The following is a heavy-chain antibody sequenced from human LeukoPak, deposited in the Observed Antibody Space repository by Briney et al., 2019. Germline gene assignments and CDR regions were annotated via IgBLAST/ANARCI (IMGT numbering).Heavy chain of an antibody. CDR3: ARVPKYYYDSSGYYPRDY. J-gene: IGHJ4*02. CDR1: GGSFSGYY. V-gene: IGHV4-34*01. D-gene: IGHD3-22*01. Sequence: SETLSLTCAVYGGSFSGYYWSWIRQPPGKGLEWIGEINHSGSTNYNPSLKSRVTILVDTSKNQFSLKLSSVTAADTAVYYCARVPKYYYDSSGYYPRDYWGQGTLVTVSS. CDR2: INHSGST.